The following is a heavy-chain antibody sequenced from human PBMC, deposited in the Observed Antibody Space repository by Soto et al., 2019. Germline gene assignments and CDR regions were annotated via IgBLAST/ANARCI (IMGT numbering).Heavy chain of an antibody. Sequence: GGSLRLSGAASGFKFSNYAMSCVRQTPGKGLEWVSLISATGCGTYYADSVKGRFTISRDNYHNTLYLQVNSLTAEDTAVYYCAKDRRAGGNSAFYFDFWGQGAQVTVSS. CDR3: AKDRRAGGNSAFYFDF. J-gene: IGHJ4*02. CDR1: GFKFSNYA. CDR2: ISATGCGT. V-gene: IGHV3-23*01. D-gene: IGHD3-16*01.